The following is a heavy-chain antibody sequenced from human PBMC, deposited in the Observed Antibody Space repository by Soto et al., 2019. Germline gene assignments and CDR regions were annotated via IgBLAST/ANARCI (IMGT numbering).Heavy chain of an antibody. D-gene: IGHD3-3*02. Sequence: LXLTFTVACSSINSSGYYWGWIRQPPGKGLEWIGSMFYGVSTYYNPSLKSRVTVSVDTSKNQFSLNLRSVTAADTAVYYCARLPSRHLVDYWGQGTLVTVSS. CDR3: ARLPSRHLVDY. CDR1: CSSINSSGYY. CDR2: MFYGVST. J-gene: IGHJ4*02. V-gene: IGHV4-39*01.